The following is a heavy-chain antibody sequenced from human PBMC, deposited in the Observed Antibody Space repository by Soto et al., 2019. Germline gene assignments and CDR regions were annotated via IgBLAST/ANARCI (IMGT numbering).Heavy chain of an antibody. J-gene: IGHJ4*02. CDR2: ISYDGSNK. CDR3: ARWGLIVGALDY. Sequence: GGSLRLCCAASGFTFSSYGMPWVRQAPGKGLEWVAVISYDGSNKYYAESVKGRFTISRDNSKNTLYLQMNSLRAEDTAVYYCARWGLIVGALDYWGQGTMVTVSS. V-gene: IGHV3-30*03. D-gene: IGHD1-26*01. CDR1: GFTFSSYG.